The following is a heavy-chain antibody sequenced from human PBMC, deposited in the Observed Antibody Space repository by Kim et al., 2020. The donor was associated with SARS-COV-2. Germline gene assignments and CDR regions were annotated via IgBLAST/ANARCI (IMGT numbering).Heavy chain of an antibody. V-gene: IGHV4-39*01. Sequence: SETLSLTCTVSGGSISSSSYYWGWIRQPPGKGLEWIGSIYYSGSTYYNPSLKSRVTISVDTSKNQFSLKLSSVTAADTAVYYCASGGGSILFDYWGQGTLVTVSS. D-gene: IGHD3-16*01. CDR2: IYYSGST. CDR1: GGSISSSSYY. CDR3: ASGGGSILFDY. J-gene: IGHJ4*02.